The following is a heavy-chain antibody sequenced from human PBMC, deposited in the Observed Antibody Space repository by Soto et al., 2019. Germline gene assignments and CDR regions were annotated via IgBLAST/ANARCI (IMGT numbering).Heavy chain of an antibody. Sequence: GGSLRLSCAASGFTFSSYAMSWVRQDPGKGLEWVSAISGSGGSTYYADSVKGRFTISRDNSKNTLYLQMNSLRAEDTAVYYCAKFPPARIAAENWFDPWGQGTLVTVSS. CDR3: AKFPPARIAAENWFDP. CDR1: GFTFSSYA. CDR2: ISGSGGST. J-gene: IGHJ5*02. D-gene: IGHD6-13*01. V-gene: IGHV3-23*01.